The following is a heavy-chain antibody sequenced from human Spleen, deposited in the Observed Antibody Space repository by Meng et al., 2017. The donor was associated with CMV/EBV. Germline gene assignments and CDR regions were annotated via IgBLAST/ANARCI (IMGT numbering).Heavy chain of an antibody. J-gene: IGHJ5*02. CDR2: IYYSGST. D-gene: IGHD2-2*01. Sequence: SETLSLTCTVSGGSISSYYWSWIRQPPGKGLEWIGYIYYSGSTNYNPSLKSRVTISVDTSKNQFSLKLSSVTAADTAVYYCARDGCSSSRCSLESNLFDPWGQGTLVTVSS. CDR3: ARDGCSSSRCSLESNLFDP. CDR1: GGSISSYY. V-gene: IGHV4-59*01.